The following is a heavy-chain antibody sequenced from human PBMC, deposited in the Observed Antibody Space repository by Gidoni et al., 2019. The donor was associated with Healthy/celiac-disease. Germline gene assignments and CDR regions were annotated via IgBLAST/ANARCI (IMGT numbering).Heavy chain of an antibody. CDR1: GGSISSYY. J-gene: IGHJ5*02. CDR3: ARDPVYYGSGSPDGSWFDP. V-gene: IGHV4-59*01. CDR2: IYYSGST. Sequence: QVQLQESGPGLVKPSETLSLTCPVSGGSISSYYWSWIRQPPGKGLEWIGYIYYSGSTNYNPSLKSRVTISVDTSKNQFSLKLSSVTAADTAVYYCARDPVYYGSGSPDGSWFDPWGQGTLVTVSS. D-gene: IGHD3-10*01.